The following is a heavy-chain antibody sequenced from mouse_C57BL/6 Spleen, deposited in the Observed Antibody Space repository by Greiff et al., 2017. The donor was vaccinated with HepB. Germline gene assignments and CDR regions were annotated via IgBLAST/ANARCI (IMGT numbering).Heavy chain of an antibody. CDR3: ARNDGYYLDY. CDR2: IDPANGNT. CDR1: GFNIKNTY. V-gene: IGHV14-3*01. D-gene: IGHD2-3*01. J-gene: IGHJ2*01. Sequence: EVQLQQSVAELVRPGASVKLSCTASGFNIKNTYMPWVKQRPEQGLEWIGRIDPANGNTKYAPKFQGKATITADTSSNTAYLQLSSLTSEDTAIYYCARNDGYYLDYWGQGTTLTVSS.